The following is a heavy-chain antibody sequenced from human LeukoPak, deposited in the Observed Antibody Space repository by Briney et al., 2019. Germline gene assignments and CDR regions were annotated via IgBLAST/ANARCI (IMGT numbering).Heavy chain of an antibody. V-gene: IGHV4-4*02. Sequence: KPSETLSLTCAVSGGSISSRNWWSWVRQPPGKGLEWIGEIYHSGSINYNPSLKSRVTISVDKSKNQLSLRLTSVTAADTAVYYCARDNGAIRAYYYHGMDAWGQGTTVTVSS. CDR2: IYHSGSI. J-gene: IGHJ6*02. CDR3: ARDNGAIRAYYYHGMDA. CDR1: GGSISSRNW. D-gene: IGHD2-8*01.